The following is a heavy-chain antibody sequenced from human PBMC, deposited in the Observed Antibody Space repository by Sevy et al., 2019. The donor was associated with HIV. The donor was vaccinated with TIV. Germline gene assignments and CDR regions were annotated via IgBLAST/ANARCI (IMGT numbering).Heavy chain of an antibody. CDR3: ARAPPVRSGDDSLNWFDP. Sequence: SETLSLTCTVSGGSISAYYWSWIRQPPGKPLEYIGYIYYTGSTNYNPSLKSRVTISVDTSKNQFYLKLNSVTAADTAGYFCARAPPVRSGDDSLNWFDPWGQGTLVTVSS. D-gene: IGHD5-12*01. CDR1: GGSISAYY. J-gene: IGHJ5*02. V-gene: IGHV4-59*01. CDR2: IYYTGST.